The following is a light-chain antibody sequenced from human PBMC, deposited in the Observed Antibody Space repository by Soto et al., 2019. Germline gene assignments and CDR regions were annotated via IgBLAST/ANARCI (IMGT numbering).Light chain of an antibody. Sequence: EIVMTQSPATLSVSPGERATLSCRASQSVSSNLAWYQQKPGQAPRLLIYGASTRATGIPARFSGSGSGTEFTLTVSSLQPADFAVYYCQQDNNCSPATFGQGTKVEIK. CDR3: QQDNNCSPAT. V-gene: IGKV3-15*01. CDR1: QSVSSN. J-gene: IGKJ1*01. CDR2: GAS.